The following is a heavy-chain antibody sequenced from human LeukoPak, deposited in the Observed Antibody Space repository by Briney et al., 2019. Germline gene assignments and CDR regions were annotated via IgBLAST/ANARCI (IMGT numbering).Heavy chain of an antibody. CDR1: GFTFSSYS. V-gene: IGHV3-21*01. D-gene: IGHD6-19*01. CDR2: ISSSSSYI. J-gene: IGHJ4*02. CDR3: ARALGAVAGPVVY. Sequence: GGSLRLSCAASGFTFSSYSMNWVRQALGKGLEWVSSISSSSSYIYYADSVKGRFTISRDNAKNSLYLQMNSLRAEDTAVYYCARALGAVAGPVVYWGQGTLVTVSS.